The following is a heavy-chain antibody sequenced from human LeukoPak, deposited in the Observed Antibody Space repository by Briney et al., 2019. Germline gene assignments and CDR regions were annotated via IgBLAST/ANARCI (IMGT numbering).Heavy chain of an antibody. CDR1: GFTFRSYA. V-gene: IGHV3-30*04. Sequence: GGSLRLSCAASGFTFRSYAMHWVRQAPGKGLEWVAVISYDGSNKYYADSVKGRFTISRDNSKNTLYLQMNSLRAEDTAVYYCARDRYYGSGSWSYWFDPWGQGTLVTVSS. J-gene: IGHJ5*02. CDR3: ARDRYYGSGSWSYWFDP. CDR2: ISYDGSNK. D-gene: IGHD3-10*01.